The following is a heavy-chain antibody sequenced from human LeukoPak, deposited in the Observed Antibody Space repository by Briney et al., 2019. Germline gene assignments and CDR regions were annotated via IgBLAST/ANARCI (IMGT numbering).Heavy chain of an antibody. CDR1: GFTFSNHG. J-gene: IGHJ4*02. D-gene: IGHD3-10*01. Sequence: GGSLRLSCAASGFTFSNHGMNWVRQAPGKGLGWVSGISPSGDITYYADSVKGRFTISRDNSKNTLYLEVMSPTAEDTAVYYCAKDDAWLRFGEWSQGTLVTVSS. V-gene: IGHV3-23*01. CDR2: ISPSGDIT. CDR3: AKDDAWLRFGE.